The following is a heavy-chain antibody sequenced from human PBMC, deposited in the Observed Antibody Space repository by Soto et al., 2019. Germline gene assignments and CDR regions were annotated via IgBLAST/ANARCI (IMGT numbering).Heavy chain of an antibody. V-gene: IGHV1-18*01. Sequence: QVQLVQSGTEVKKPGASVKVSCKASGYTFTTDGISWARQAPGQGLEWMGWISAYNGNTDYAQKLQDRVTLTTDTSTSTAYMELRSLTSDDTAVYYCARVVVVDATGWFDPWGQGTLVTVSS. CDR2: ISAYNGNT. J-gene: IGHJ5*02. CDR1: GYTFTTDG. D-gene: IGHD2-15*01. CDR3: ARVVVVDATGWFDP.